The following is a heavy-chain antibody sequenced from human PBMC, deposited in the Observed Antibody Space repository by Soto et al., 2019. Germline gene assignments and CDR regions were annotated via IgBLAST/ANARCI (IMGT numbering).Heavy chain of an antibody. CDR1: GYNFTSYY. J-gene: IGHJ4*02. Sequence: ASVKVSCKASGYNFTSYYMHWVRQAPGQGLEWMGIIDPSGGSTSYAQKFQGRVSMTRDTSTSTVYMDLSSLRSEDTAVYYCARDLTGGPTYYDFWRGSSPVDYRGLGTLVTLSS. CDR3: ARDLTGGPTYYDFWRGSSPVDY. V-gene: IGHV1-46*03. CDR2: IDPSGGST. D-gene: IGHD3-3*01.